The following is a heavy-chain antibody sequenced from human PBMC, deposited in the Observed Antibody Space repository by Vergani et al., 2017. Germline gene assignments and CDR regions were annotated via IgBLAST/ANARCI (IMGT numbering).Heavy chain of an antibody. CDR2: IYSGGST. V-gene: IGHV3-53*04. CDR3: ARVDTAMEFDY. D-gene: IGHD5-18*01. CDR1: GFTVSSNY. J-gene: IGHJ4*02. Sequence: EVQLVESGGGLVQPGGSLRLSCAASGFTVSSNYMSWVRQAPGKGLEWVSVIYSGGSTYYADSVKGRFTISRHNSKNTLYLQMNSLRAEETAVYYCARVDTAMEFDYWGQGTLVTVSS.